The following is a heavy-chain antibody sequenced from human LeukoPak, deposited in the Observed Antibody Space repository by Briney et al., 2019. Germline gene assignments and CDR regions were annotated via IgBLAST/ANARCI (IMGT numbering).Heavy chain of an antibody. CDR3: AKGYRGNYDY. CDR1: GSTFSNYA. Sequence: GGSLRLSCAASGSTFSNYAMTWVRQAPGKGLEWVSAINDRGGDTYYADSVKGRFTISRDNSKNTLSLQMNSLRAEDTAVYYCAKGYRGNYDYWGQGTLVTVSS. D-gene: IGHD1-26*01. CDR2: INDRGGDT. J-gene: IGHJ4*02. V-gene: IGHV3-23*01.